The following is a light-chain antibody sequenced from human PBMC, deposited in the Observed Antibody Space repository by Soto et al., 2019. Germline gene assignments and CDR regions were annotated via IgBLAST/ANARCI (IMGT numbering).Light chain of an antibody. J-gene: IGLJ3*02. CDR2: DVS. V-gene: IGLV2-14*01. CDR3: SSYTSSSTLWV. Sequence: QSALTQPASVSGSPGQSITISCTGTSSDVGGYNYVSWYQQHPGKAPKLMIYDVSNRPSGVSNRFSGSKSGNTASLTISGLQAEDEADYYCSSYTSSSTLWVFGRGTKLTVL. CDR1: SSDVGGYNY.